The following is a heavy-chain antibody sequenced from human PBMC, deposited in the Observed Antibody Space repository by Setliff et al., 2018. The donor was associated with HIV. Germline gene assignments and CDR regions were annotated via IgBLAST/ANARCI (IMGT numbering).Heavy chain of an antibody. CDR3: ARERGDCSSNTCYGTDY. Sequence: GESLKISCKGSGYSFTSYWIGWVRQMASKGLEWMGIIYPGDSEIRYSPSFQGQVTISVDKSISTAYLQWSSLKASDTAMYYCARERGDCSSNTCYGTDYWGQGTLVTVSS. V-gene: IGHV5-51*01. CDR1: GYSFTSYW. CDR2: IYPGDSEI. J-gene: IGHJ4*02. D-gene: IGHD2-2*01.